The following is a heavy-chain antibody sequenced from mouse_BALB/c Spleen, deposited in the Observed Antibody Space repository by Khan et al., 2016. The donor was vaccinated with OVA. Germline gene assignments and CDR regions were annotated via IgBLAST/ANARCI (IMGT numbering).Heavy chain of an antibody. CDR2: INPSTGNT. J-gene: IGHJ2*01. V-gene: IGHV1-7*01. Sequence: VQLQESGAELAKPGASVKMSCKASGYNFINYWILWVKQRPGQGLEWIGYINPSTGNTEYNQNFKDKATLTADKSSSTAYMQTSSLPSADSAVYYCARTRLRWDFDYWGQGPTLPVSS. D-gene: IGHD1-1*01. CDR1: GYNFINYW. CDR3: ARTRLRWDFDY.